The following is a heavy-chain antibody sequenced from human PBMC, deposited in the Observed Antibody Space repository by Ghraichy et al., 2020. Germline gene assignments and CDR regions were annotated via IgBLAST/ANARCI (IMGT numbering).Heavy chain of an antibody. V-gene: IGHV3-48*02. J-gene: IGHJ4*02. CDR2: ISSSSSNI. D-gene: IGHD2-21*02. CDR3: ARVTGLGHYLIDY. CDR1: GFTFSAYS. Sequence: GGSLRLSCAASGFTFSAYSMNWVRQATGKGLEWISHISSSSSNILYADSVKGRFTISRDNAKNTLFLHMNSLRDEDTAVYYCARVTGLGHYLIDYWGQGTLVTVSS.